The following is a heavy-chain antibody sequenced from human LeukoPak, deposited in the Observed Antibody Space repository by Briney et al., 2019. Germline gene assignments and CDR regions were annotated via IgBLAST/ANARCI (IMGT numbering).Heavy chain of an antibody. Sequence: SETLSLTCTVSGGSISSGGYYWSWIRQHPGKGLEWIGYIYYSGSTYYNPSLKSRVTISVDTSKNQFSLKLSSVTAADTAVYYCARDQKPVSGYWAFDIWGRGTMVTVSS. J-gene: IGHJ3*02. D-gene: IGHD3-22*01. CDR3: ARDQKPVSGYWAFDI. V-gene: IGHV4-31*03. CDR2: IYYSGST. CDR1: GGSISSGGYY.